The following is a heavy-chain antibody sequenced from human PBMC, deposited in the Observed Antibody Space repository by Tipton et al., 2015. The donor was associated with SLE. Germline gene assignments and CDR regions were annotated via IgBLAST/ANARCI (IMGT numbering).Heavy chain of an antibody. V-gene: IGHV3-30*03. D-gene: IGHD7-27*01. CDR1: GFTFTSYS. J-gene: IGHJ4*02. CDR2: ISYDGNNK. CDR3: ASSLLWGLDY. Sequence: SLRLSCAASGFTFTSYSMTWVRQAPGKGLEWVATISYDGNNKYYADSVRGRFSISRDNSRNTLFLQINTLRIEDTALYYCASSLLWGLDYWGQGTLFTVSS.